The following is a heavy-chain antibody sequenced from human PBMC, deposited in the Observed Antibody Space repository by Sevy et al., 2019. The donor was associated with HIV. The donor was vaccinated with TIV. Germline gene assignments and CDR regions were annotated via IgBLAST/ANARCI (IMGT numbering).Heavy chain of an antibody. V-gene: IGHV3-21*01. CDR3: ARPYGSGSWEAFDL. CDR1: GFTFSTYP. CDR2: ISFSGNYI. J-gene: IGHJ3*01. Sequence: GGSLRLSCAASGFTFSTYPMNWVRQAPGKGLEWVSSISFSGNYIYYADSVKGRFTIFRDNAKNSVYLQMNSLRVEDTAVYYCARPYGSGSWEAFDLWGQGTLVTVSS. D-gene: IGHD3-10*01.